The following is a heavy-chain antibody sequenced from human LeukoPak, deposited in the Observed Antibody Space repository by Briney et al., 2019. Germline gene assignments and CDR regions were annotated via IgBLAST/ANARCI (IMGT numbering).Heavy chain of an antibody. CDR3: ARDIGYDSSGYWPKH. D-gene: IGHD3-22*01. Sequence: ASVEVSCKTSGYIFTTYALNWVRQAPGQGLEWLGLIHANTGTPTYAQAFTGRFVFSLDTSVSTSYLEISGLRAEDTAVYYCARDIGYDSSGYWPKHWGQGTLVTVSS. V-gene: IGHV7-4-1*02. CDR1: GYIFTTYA. J-gene: IGHJ1*01. CDR2: IHANTGTP.